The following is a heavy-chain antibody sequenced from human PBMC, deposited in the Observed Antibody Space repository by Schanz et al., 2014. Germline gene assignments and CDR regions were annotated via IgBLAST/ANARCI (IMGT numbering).Heavy chain of an antibody. CDR3: ARVALPGYSSPRDAFDI. CDR1: GFTFRGYA. D-gene: IGHD5-18*01. Sequence: EVQLLESGGGLVQPGGSLRLSCAASGFTFRGYAMSWVRQAPGRGLEWVSYIGNGGVTIYYADSVKGRFTISRDNSKNSLYLQMNGLRAEDTAVYYCARVALPGYSSPRDAFDIWGQGTMVTVSS. J-gene: IGHJ3*02. CDR2: IGNGGVTI. V-gene: IGHV3-48*03.